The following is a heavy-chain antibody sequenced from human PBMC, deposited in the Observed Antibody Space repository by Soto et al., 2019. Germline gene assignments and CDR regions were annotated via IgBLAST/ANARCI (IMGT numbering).Heavy chain of an antibody. D-gene: IGHD5-18*01. CDR3: ARDQWIQLWSTGENYYYYGMDV. Sequence: ASVKVSCKASGFTFTSSAMQWVRQARGQRLEWMGWISAYNGNTNYAQKLQGRVTMTTDTSTSTAYMELRSLRSDDTAVYYCARDQWIQLWSTGENYYYYGMDVWGQGTTVTVSS. J-gene: IGHJ6*02. CDR2: ISAYNGNT. V-gene: IGHV1-18*01. CDR1: GFTFTSSA.